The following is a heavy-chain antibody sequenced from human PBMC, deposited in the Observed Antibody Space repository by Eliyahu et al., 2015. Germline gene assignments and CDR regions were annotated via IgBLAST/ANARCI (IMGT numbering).Heavy chain of an antibody. Sequence: EVQLLESGGGLVQPGGSLRLSCAASGFTFXRLALGWGRPGPREGVEWVSAISGSGGSTYYADSVKGRFTISRDNSKNTLYLQMNSLRAEDTAVYYCAKDRDYGDYAGPLDYWGQGTLVTVSS. V-gene: IGHV3-23*01. D-gene: IGHD4-17*01. CDR3: AKDRDYGDYAGPLDY. CDR1: GFTFXRLA. CDR2: ISGSGGST. J-gene: IGHJ4*02.